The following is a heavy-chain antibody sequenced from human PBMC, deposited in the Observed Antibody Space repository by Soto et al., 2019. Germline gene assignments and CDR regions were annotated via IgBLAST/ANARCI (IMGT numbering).Heavy chain of an antibody. CDR2: IYYSGST. CDR3: ARPSAWDDFCSGYYRDLGYYYGMDV. J-gene: IGHJ6*02. D-gene: IGHD3-3*01. CDR1: GGSISSSSYY. Sequence: PSETLSLTCTVSGGSISSSSYYWGWIRQPPGKGLEWIGSIYYSGSTYYNPSLKSRVTISVDTSKNQFSLKLSSVTAADTAVYYCARPSAWDDFCSGYYRDLGYYYGMDVWGQGTTVTVSS. V-gene: IGHV4-39*01.